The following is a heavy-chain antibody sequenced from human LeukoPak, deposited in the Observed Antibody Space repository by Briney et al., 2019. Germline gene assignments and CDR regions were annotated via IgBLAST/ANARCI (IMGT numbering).Heavy chain of an antibody. CDR3: ARDRYDSSGYYYEFDY. CDR2: IIPIFGIA. J-gene: IGHJ4*02. CDR1: GGTFISYA. D-gene: IGHD3-22*01. Sequence: ASVKVSCKASGGTFISYAISWVRQAPGQGLEWMGRIIPIFGIANYAQKFQGRVTITADKSTSTAYMELSSLRSEDTAVYYCARDRYDSSGYYYEFDYWGQGTLVTVSS. V-gene: IGHV1-69*04.